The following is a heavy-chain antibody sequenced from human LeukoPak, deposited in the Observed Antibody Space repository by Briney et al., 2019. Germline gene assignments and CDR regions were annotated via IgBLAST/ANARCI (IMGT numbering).Heavy chain of an antibody. CDR1: GFTFSSYA. CDR3: AKDVKATAGTGYYYYYGMDV. D-gene: IGHD1-1*01. CDR2: ISGSGGST. Sequence: GGSLRLSCAASGFTFSSYAMSWVRQAPGKGLEWVSAISGSGGSTYYADSVKGRFTTSRDNSKNTLYLQMNSLRAEDTAVYYCAKDVKATAGTGYYYYYGMDVWGQGTTVTVSS. V-gene: IGHV3-23*01. J-gene: IGHJ6*02.